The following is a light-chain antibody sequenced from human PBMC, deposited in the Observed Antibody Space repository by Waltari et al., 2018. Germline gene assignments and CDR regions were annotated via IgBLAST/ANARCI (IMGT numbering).Light chain of an antibody. CDR1: HTIRTH. Sequence: DIQMTQSPSSLSASVGDTVTVTCRASHTIRTHLNWYQQKPATAPKLLIYGGTTLQRGVPSRFSGSASGTDFTLTVSNLQPDDFAIYFCQQSFSSPWTFGQGTRV. CDR3: QQSFSSPWT. V-gene: IGKV1-39*01. J-gene: IGKJ1*01. CDR2: GGT.